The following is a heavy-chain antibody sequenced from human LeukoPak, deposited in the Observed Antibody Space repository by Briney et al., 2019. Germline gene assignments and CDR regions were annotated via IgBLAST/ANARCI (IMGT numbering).Heavy chain of an antibody. D-gene: IGHD2-21*01. CDR3: ARTAYYPNDY. CDR1: GGSFSGYY. Sequence: KPSETLSLTCAVYGGSFSGYYWSWIRQPPGKGLEWIGEINHSGSTNYNPSLKSRVTISVDTSKNQFSLKLSSVTAADTAVCYCARTAYYPNDYWGQGTLVTVSS. V-gene: IGHV4-34*01. CDR2: INHSGST. J-gene: IGHJ4*02.